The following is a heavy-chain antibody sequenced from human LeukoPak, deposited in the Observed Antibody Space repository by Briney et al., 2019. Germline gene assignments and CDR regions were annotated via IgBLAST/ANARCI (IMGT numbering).Heavy chain of an antibody. CDR2: IYYSGST. Sequence: PSETLSLTCTVSSGSISISSYFGGWIRQPRGRGLEWIGSIYYSGSTYYNPSLKSRVTISVDTSKNQFSLQHSSVVAAYTAVYYCARHHAGDDLDYWGQGPLVTVSS. CDR3: ARHHAGDDLDY. V-gene: IGHV4-39*01. D-gene: IGHD7-27*01. J-gene: IGHJ4*02. CDR1: SGSISISSYF.